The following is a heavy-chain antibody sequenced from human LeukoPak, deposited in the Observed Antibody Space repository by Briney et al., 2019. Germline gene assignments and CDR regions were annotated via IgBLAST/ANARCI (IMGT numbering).Heavy chain of an antibody. Sequence: ASVKVSCKASGGTFSSYAISWVRQAPGQGLEWMGGIIPIFGTANYAQKFQGRVTITADESTSTAYMELSSLRSEDTAVYYCARDFTGTRIPWGQGTLVTVSS. CDR2: IIPIFGTA. J-gene: IGHJ5*02. V-gene: IGHV1-69*13. D-gene: IGHD3-9*01. CDR3: ARDFTGTRIP. CDR1: GGTFSSYA.